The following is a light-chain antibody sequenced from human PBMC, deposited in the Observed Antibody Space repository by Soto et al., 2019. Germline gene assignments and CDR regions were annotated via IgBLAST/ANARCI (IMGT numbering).Light chain of an antibody. CDR3: QQYDSYSWT. Sequence: DIQMTQSPSTLSASVGARATITCRASQSISSWLAWYQQQPGKAPKLLIFDAYTLETGVPSRFSGSGSGTDFTLTISSLQPDDFATYYCQQYDSYSWTFGQGTKVDIK. CDR1: QSISSW. CDR2: DAY. V-gene: IGKV1-5*01. J-gene: IGKJ1*01.